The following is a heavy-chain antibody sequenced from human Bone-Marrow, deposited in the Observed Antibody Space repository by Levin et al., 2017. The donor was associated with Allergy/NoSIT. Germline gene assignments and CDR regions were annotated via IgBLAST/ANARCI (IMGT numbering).Heavy chain of an antibody. D-gene: IGHD1-14*01. Sequence: PGGSLRLSCAVSGGSISSGNWWGWVRQSPEKGLEWIGEISHTGDPNYNPSFTSRVTILMDKSKNQFSLNLKSVTAADAAVYYCAFSRGFAELSGWGQGTLVTVSS. CDR2: ISHTGDP. CDR3: AFSRGFAELSG. CDR1: GGSISSGNW. V-gene: IGHV4/OR15-8*02. J-gene: IGHJ4*02.